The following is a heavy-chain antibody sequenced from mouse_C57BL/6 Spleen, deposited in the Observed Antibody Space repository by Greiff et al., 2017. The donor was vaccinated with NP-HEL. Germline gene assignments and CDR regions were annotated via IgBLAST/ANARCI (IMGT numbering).Heavy chain of an antibody. V-gene: IGHV1-22*01. J-gene: IGHJ4*01. CDR1: GYTFTDYN. Sequence: VQLKQSGPELVKPGASVKMSCKASGYTFTDYNMHWVKQSHGKSLEWIGYINPNNGGTSYNQKFKGKATLTVNKSSSTSYMELRSLTSEDSAVYYCARSIYYGSSYAMDYWGQGTSVTVAS. D-gene: IGHD1-1*01. CDR3: ARSIYYGSSYAMDY. CDR2: INPNNGGT.